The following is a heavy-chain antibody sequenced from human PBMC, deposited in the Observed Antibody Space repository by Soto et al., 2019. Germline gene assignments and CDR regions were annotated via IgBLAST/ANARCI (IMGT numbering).Heavy chain of an antibody. J-gene: IGHJ3*02. V-gene: IGHV5-51*01. CDR3: ASTGGDYYDSSGYHPKDAFDI. CDR1: GYSFTSYW. D-gene: IGHD3-22*01. Sequence: PGESLKISCKGSGYSFTSYWIGWVRQMPGKGLEWMGIIYPGDSDTRYSPSFQGQVTISADKSISTAYLQWSSLKASDTAMYYCASTGGDYYDSSGYHPKDAFDIWGQGTMVTVSS. CDR2: IYPGDSDT.